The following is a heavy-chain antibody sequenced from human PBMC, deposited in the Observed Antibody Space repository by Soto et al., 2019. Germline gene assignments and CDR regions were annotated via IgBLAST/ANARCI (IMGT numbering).Heavy chain of an antibody. Sequence: HPGGSLRLSCAASGFTFSSYAMHWVRQAPGKGLEWVSTITGGGSDKYYTDSVKGRFTISRDNSKNTLYVHMNSLRAEDTAVYYCARAQPTYSSSYFDYWGQGTLVTVSS. D-gene: IGHD3-22*01. V-gene: IGHV3-30-3*01. J-gene: IGHJ4*02. CDR3: ARAQPTYSSSYFDY. CDR1: GFTFSSYA. CDR2: ITGGGSDK.